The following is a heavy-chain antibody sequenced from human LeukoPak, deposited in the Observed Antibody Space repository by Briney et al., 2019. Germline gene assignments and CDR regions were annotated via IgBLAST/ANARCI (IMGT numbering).Heavy chain of an antibody. V-gene: IGHV3-53*01. J-gene: IGHJ6*02. CDR1: GFTFSSNY. CDR3: ASAPAAGAGLYYGMDV. D-gene: IGHD6-13*01. Sequence: GGSLRLSCAASGFTFSSNYMSWVRQAPGKGLEWVSVIYSGGSTYYADSVKGRFTISRDNSKNTLYLQMNSLRAEDTAVYYCASAPAAGAGLYYGMDVWGQGTTVTVSS. CDR2: IYSGGST.